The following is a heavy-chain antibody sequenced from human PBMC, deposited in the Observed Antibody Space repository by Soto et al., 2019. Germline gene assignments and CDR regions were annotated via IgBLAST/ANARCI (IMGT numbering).Heavy chain of an antibody. CDR3: AKDLYYGDHDYFDY. CDR1: GFTFSSYG. V-gene: IGHV3-30*18. CDR2: ISYDGSNK. D-gene: IGHD4-17*01. J-gene: IGHJ4*02. Sequence: GGSLRLSCAASGFTFSSYGMHWVRQAPGKGLEWVAVISYDGSNKYYADSVKGRFTISRDNSKNTLYLQMNSLRAEDTAVYYCAKDLYYGDHDYFDYWGQGTLVTVSS.